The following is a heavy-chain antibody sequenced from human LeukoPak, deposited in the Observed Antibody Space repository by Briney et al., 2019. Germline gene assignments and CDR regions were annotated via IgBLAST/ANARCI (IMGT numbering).Heavy chain of an antibody. D-gene: IGHD6-6*01. CDR1: GGSFSGYY. J-gene: IGHJ4*02. CDR3: ARKAARYFDY. CDR2: INHGGST. Sequence: PSETLSLTCAVYGGSFSGYYWSWIRQPPGKGLEWIGEINHGGSTNYNPSLKSRVTISVDTSKNQFSLKLSPVTAADTAVYYCARKAARYFDYWGQGTLVTVSP. V-gene: IGHV4-34*01.